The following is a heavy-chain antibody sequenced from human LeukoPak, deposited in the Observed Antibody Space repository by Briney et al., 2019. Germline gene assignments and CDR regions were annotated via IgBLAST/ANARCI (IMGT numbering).Heavy chain of an antibody. Sequence: GGSLRLSCAASGFTFSGSAMHWVRQASGKGLEWVGRIKSKANSYATAYAASVKGRFTISRDDSKNTAYLQMNSLKTEDTAVYYCTRLSIPYYWGQGTLVTVSS. V-gene: IGHV3-73*01. CDR2: IKSKANSYAT. J-gene: IGHJ4*02. CDR3: TRLSIPYY. CDR1: GFTFSGSA. D-gene: IGHD2-21*01.